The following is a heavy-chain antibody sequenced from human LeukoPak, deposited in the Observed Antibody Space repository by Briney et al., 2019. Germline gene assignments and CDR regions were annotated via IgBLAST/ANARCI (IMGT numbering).Heavy chain of an antibody. CDR3: AREVCSSNNCHSDY. D-gene: IGHD2-2*01. J-gene: IGHJ4*02. CDR1: GFTFSTSW. CDR2: IKQDGSKT. Sequence: GGSLRLACAASGFTFSTSWMHWVRQAPGKGLEWVANIKQDGSKTYYVDSVKGRFTISRDNAKNSLSLQMNSLRDEDTAVYYCAREVCSSNNCHSDYWGQGTLVTVSS. V-gene: IGHV3-7*01.